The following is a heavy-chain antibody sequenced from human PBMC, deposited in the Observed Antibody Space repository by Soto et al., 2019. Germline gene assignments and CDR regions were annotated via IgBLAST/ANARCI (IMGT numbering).Heavy chain of an antibody. V-gene: IGHV4-39*01. CDR1: VGAIGSVDNY. CDR3: ATIIIPGTRNTDFDX. CDR2: VYYVGSP. J-gene: IGHJ5*02. Sequence: SRTCSVSVGAIGSVDNYWAWIRQAPGKGLEWIGSVYYVGSPFYNPSLKSRVTMSIDTTKNQFSLNLNSVTATETSVYYCATIIIPGTRNTDFDXRGQGISVTVSX.